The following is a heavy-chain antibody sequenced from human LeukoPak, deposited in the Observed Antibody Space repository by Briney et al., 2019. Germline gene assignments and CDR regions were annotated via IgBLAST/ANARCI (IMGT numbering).Heavy chain of an antibody. V-gene: IGHV3-74*03. CDR3: ARDIDGSGYYPGVFDY. CDR2: INSDGSST. Sequence: GGSLRLSCAASGFTFSSYWIHWVRQAPGKGLVWVSRINSDGSSTTYADSVKGRFTISRDNAKNTLYLQMNSLRAEDTAVYYCARDIDGSGYYPGVFDYWGQGTLVTVSS. D-gene: IGHD3-22*01. CDR1: GFTFSSYW. J-gene: IGHJ4*02.